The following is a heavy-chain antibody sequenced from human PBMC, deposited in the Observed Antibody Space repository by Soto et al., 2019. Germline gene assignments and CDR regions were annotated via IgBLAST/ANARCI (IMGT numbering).Heavy chain of an antibody. CDR2: IIPILGIA. D-gene: IGHD3-3*02. V-gene: IGHV1-69*02. Sequence: SVKVSCKASGGTFSSYTISWVRQAPGQGLEWMGRIIPILGIANYAQKFQGRVTITADKSTSTAYMELSSLRSEDTAVYYCARLLDEFRAQNNYYYYMDVWGKGTTVTVSS. CDR1: GGTFSSYT. CDR3: ARLLDEFRAQNNYYYYMDV. J-gene: IGHJ6*03.